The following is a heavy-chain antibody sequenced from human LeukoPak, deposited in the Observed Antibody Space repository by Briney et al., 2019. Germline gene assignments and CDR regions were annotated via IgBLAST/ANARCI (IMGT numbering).Heavy chain of an antibody. J-gene: IGHJ3*02. V-gene: IGHV3-23*01. CDR1: GFTFSNYA. CDR2: LSDSGVYT. D-gene: IGHD3-9*01. CDR3: ASPSYDILTGYSRGDAFDI. Sequence: GGSLRLSCAASGFTFSNYAMTWVRQAPGKGLEWVSILSDSGVYTYYADSVKGRFTISRDNSKNTLYLQMNSLRAEDTAVYYCASPSYDILTGYSRGDAFDIWGQGTMVTVSS.